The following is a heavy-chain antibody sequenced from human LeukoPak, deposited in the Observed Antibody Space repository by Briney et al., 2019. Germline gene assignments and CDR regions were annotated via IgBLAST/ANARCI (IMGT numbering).Heavy chain of an antibody. V-gene: IGHV4-59*08. J-gene: IGHJ4*02. CDR1: GGSISSYY. D-gene: IGHD2-2*01. CDR2: IYYSGST. Sequence: SETLSLTCTVSGGSISSYYWGWIRQPPGKGLEWIGYIYYSGSTNYNPSLKSRVTISVDTSKNQFSLKLSSVTAADTAVYYCARQSSTSTEPFDYWGQGTLVTVSS. CDR3: ARQSSTSTEPFDY.